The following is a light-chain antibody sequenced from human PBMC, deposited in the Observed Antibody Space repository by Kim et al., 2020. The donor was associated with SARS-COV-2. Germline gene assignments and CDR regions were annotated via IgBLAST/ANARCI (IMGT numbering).Light chain of an antibody. CDR3: PQYVPSPYT. CDR2: GAS. J-gene: IGKJ2*01. CDR1: QSMSRNF. V-gene: IGKV3-20*01. Sequence: PGKSSTLPCRAGQSMSRNFFAWHPQKPAHAPRRLIYGASSRATGTPDRFSGSGSGTDFTLTIRRLAPEDFAVYYCPQYVPSPYTCG.